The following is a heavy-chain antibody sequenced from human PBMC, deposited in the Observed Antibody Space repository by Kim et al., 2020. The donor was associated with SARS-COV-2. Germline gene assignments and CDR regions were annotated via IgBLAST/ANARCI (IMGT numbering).Heavy chain of an antibody. CDR1: GGTFSSYA. J-gene: IGHJ5*02. Sequence: SVKVSCKASGGTFSSYAISWVRQAPGQGLEWMGGIIPIFGTANYAQKFQGRVTITADESTSTAYMELSSLRSEDTAVYYCARIIERLAVAGTGWFDPWGQGTLVTVSS. D-gene: IGHD6-19*01. CDR2: IIPIFGTA. CDR3: ARIIERLAVAGTGWFDP. V-gene: IGHV1-69*01.